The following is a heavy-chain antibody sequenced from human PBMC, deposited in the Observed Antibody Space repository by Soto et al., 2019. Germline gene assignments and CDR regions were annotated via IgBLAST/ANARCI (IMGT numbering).Heavy chain of an antibody. CDR3: TRDAALDY. J-gene: IGHJ4*02. Sequence: QVQLVESGGGVVQPGRSLRLSCAASGFTFSSYAMHWVCQAPGKGLEWVAVISYDESNKYYADSVKGRFTISRDNSKNTLYLQMDSLRADDTAVYYCTRDAALDYWGQGTLVSVSS. CDR1: GFTFSSYA. V-gene: IGHV3-30-3*01. D-gene: IGHD6-25*01. CDR2: ISYDESNK.